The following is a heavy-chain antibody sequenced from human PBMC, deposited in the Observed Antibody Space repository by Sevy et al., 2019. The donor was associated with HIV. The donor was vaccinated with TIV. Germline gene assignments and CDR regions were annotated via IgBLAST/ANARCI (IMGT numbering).Heavy chain of an antibody. Sequence: SETLSLTCTVSGGPMRSSGHYWTWIRQHPGKGLELVGCIYYSGSTYYNPSLKSRLAISIDTSQNQLSLKLSSVTAADTAIYYCATPRPTLGGDYFDRWGQGILVTVSS. V-gene: IGHV4-31*03. CDR1: GGPMRSSGHY. CDR2: IYYSGST. J-gene: IGHJ4*02. D-gene: IGHD1-26*01. CDR3: ATPRPTLGGDYFDR.